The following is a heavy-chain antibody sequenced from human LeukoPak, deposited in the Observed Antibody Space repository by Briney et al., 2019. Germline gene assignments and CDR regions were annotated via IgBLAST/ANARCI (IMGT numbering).Heavy chain of an antibody. V-gene: IGHV3-48*01. D-gene: IGHD4-11*01. Sequence: PGGSLRLSCAASGFTFSSYSMNWVRQAPGKGLEWVSYISSSSSTTYYADSVKGRFTISRDNAKNSLYLQMNSLRAEDTAVYYCAKGNYVGCYYYYMDVWGKGTTVTASS. CDR3: AKGNYVGCYYYYMDV. CDR1: GFTFSSYS. CDR2: ISSSSSTT. J-gene: IGHJ6*03.